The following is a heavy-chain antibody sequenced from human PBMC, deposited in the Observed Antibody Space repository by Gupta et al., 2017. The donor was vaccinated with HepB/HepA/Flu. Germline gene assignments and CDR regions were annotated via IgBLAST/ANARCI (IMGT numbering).Heavy chain of an antibody. J-gene: IGHJ4*03. D-gene: IGHD6-6*01. V-gene: IGHV3-23*01. CDR1: GFTFSSFA. CDR3: AKDLGPIAARPVLDY. CDR2: LRGRGGTT. Sequence: CATSGFTFSSFAMSWVRQAPGKGLEWVSALRGRGGTTFYTNSVQGRFTISRDNSKNTLFLQMSGLSAEDTAVDYCAKDLGPIAARPVLDYWGDGSL.